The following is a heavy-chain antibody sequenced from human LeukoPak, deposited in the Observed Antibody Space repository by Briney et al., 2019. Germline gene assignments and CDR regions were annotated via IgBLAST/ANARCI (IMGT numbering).Heavy chain of an antibody. CDR1: GFTFSSYA. Sequence: PGGSLRLSCAASGFTFSSYAMSWVRQAPGKGLEWVSAISGSGGSTYYADSVKGRFTISRDNSKNTLYLQMNSLRAEDTAVYYCARDDIVVVPAATADYYYYYGMDVWGQGTTVTVSS. CDR2: ISGSGGST. V-gene: IGHV3-23*01. D-gene: IGHD2-2*01. J-gene: IGHJ6*02. CDR3: ARDDIVVVPAATADYYYYYGMDV.